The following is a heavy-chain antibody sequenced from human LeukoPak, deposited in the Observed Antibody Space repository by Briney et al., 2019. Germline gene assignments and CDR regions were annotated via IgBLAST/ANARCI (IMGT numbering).Heavy chain of an antibody. D-gene: IGHD4/OR15-4a*01. V-gene: IGHV3-23*01. J-gene: IGHJ4*02. Sequence: PGGSLRLSCAASGFTVSSNYMSWVRQAPGKGLECVSAISGDGRSPYYADSVKGRFTISRDDSKNTIYLQMNSLRVEDSAVYYCARDPGAFPYFFDYWGQRTLVTVSS. CDR3: ARDPGAFPYFFDY. CDR2: ISGDGRSP. CDR1: GFTVSSNY.